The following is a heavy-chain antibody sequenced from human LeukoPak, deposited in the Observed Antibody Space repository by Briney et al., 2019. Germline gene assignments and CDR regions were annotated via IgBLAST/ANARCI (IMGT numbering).Heavy chain of an antibody. CDR1: GYTFTSYD. D-gene: IGHD5-24*01. CDR2: MNPNSGNT. V-gene: IGHV1-8*03. CDR3: AREGRDGYNPFDY. J-gene: IGHJ4*02. Sequence: ASVKVSCKASGYTFTSYDINWVRQATGQGLEWMGWMNPNSGNTGYAQKFQGRVTITADESTSTAYMELSSLRSEDTAVYYCAREGRDGYNPFDYWGQGTLVTVSS.